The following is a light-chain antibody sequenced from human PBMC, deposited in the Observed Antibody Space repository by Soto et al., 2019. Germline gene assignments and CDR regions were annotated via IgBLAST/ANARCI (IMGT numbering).Light chain of an antibody. Sequence: IPLSQSPSLLSASVGDRVTIPCRASQGISQYVAWYQQKPGKAPKLLIYTATVLQGGVPSRFSGTGSGTEFILTISSLQPEDFVTYYCQQLNSYLFTFGPGTKVDIK. V-gene: IGKV1-9*01. CDR3: QQLNSYLFT. CDR2: TAT. J-gene: IGKJ3*01. CDR1: QGISQY.